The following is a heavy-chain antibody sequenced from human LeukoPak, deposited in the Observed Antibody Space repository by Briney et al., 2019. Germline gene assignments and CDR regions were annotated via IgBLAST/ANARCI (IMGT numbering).Heavy chain of an antibody. Sequence: ASVTVSFKASGYTFTGYYMHWVRQAPGQPLEWMGWINPNSAGTNYAQKFRGRVTMTRDTSISTAYMELSRLRSDDTAVYYCARSRGLRSYFDYWGQGTLVTVSS. CDR1: GYTFTGYY. V-gene: IGHV1-2*02. CDR2: INPNSAGT. CDR3: ARSRGLRSYFDY. D-gene: IGHD4-17*01. J-gene: IGHJ4*02.